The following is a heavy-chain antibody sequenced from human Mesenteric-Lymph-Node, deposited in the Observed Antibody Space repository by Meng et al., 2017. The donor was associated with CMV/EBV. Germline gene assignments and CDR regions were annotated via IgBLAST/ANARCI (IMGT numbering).Heavy chain of an antibody. V-gene: IGHV4-30-4*01. CDR3: AREDGSGSFSRWFDS. D-gene: IGHD3-10*01. CDR2: VFHSGST. CDR1: GGSTTSGDYF. Sequence: GGSTTSGDYFWTWIRQAPGKGPEWIGHVFHSGSTYSIPSLRGRVIMSLDTSKNQFSLKLTSVTAADTAVYFCAREDGSGSFSRWFDSWGPGTLVTVSS. J-gene: IGHJ5*01.